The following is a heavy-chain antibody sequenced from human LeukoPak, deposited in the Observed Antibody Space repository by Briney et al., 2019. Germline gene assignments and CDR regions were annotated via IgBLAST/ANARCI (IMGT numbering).Heavy chain of an antibody. CDR3: ARAGAGYYDSSGYYP. J-gene: IGHJ4*02. V-gene: IGHV4-59*01. D-gene: IGHD3-22*01. CDR2: IYSSGST. CDR1: GGSISSYY. Sequence: SETLSLTCTVSGGSISSYYWSWIRQPPGKGLGWIGYIYSSGSTNYSPSFKSRVTISVDTSKTQYSLKLSSVTAADTAVYYCARAGAGYYDSSGYYPWGQGTLVTVSS.